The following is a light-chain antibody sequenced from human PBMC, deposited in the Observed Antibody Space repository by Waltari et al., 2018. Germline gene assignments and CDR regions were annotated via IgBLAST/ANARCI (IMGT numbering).Light chain of an antibody. Sequence: SSELTQDPAVSVALGQTVTITCQGASLRTSYASWYQQKSGQAPILVLFGKNKRPSGIPDRFSEYNSETTTSLTITGAQAEDEADYYWSSRDSSASHVLFAGGTKLTVL. CDR2: GKN. J-gene: IGLJ2*01. CDR3: SSRDSSASHVL. V-gene: IGLV3-19*01. CDR1: SLRTSY.